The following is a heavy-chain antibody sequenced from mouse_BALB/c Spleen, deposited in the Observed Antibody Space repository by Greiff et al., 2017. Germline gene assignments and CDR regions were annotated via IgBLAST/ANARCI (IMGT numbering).Heavy chain of an antibody. CDR1: GFTFTDYY. J-gene: IGHJ2*01. V-gene: IGHV7-3*02. CDR3: ARAIPYFDY. CDR2: IRNKANGYTT. Sequence: EVKLVESGGGLVQPGGSLRLSCATSGFTFTDYYMSWVRQPPGKALEWLGFIRNKANGYTTEYSASVKGRFTISRDNSQSILYLQMNTLRAEDSATYYCARAIPYFDYWGQGTTHTVSS.